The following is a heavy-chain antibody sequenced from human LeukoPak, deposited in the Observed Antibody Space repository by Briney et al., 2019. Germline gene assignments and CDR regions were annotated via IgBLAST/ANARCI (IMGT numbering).Heavy chain of an antibody. CDR1: GYTFTGYY. V-gene: IGHV1-2*02. Sequence: ASVKVSCKASGYTFTGYYMHWVRQAPGQGLEWMGWINPNSGGTNYAQKFQGRVTMTRDTSISTAYMELSRLRSDDTAVYYCARVGPSSNVYYYYGMDVWGQGTTVTVSS. J-gene: IGHJ6*02. D-gene: IGHD6-13*01. CDR2: INPNSGGT. CDR3: ARVGPSSNVYYYYGMDV.